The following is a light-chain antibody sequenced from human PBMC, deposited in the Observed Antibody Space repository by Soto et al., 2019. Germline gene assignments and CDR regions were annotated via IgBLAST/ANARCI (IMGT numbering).Light chain of an antibody. CDR3: QQYNNWPPLT. Sequence: DIQMTQSPSTLSASVGDRVTITCRASQSISNWLAWYQQKPGTAPKVLIYHASNLQSGVPSRFSGSGSGTEFTLTISSLQSEDFAIYYCQQYNNWPPLTFGGGTKVDIK. V-gene: IGKV1-5*01. J-gene: IGKJ4*01. CDR1: QSISNW. CDR2: HAS.